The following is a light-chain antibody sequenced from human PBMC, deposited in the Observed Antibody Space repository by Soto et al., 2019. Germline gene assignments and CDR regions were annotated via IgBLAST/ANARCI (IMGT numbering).Light chain of an antibody. J-gene: IGKJ1*01. Sequence: DIQMTQSPSTLSASVCDRVTIACRASQSISSRVAWYQQKPGKAPKLLIYDASTLESGVPSRFSGSGSGAEFTLAISSLQPDDVATYYCHQYNNYSVSFGQGTKVEIK. CDR3: HQYNNYSVS. CDR1: QSISSR. V-gene: IGKV1-5*01. CDR2: DAS.